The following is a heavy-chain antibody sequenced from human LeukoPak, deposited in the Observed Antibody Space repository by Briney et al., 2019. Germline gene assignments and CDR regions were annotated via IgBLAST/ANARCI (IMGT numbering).Heavy chain of an antibody. Sequence: SETLSLTCTVSGGSISSYYWSWIRQPPGKGLEWIGYIYYSGSTYYNPSLKSRVTISVDTSKNQFSLKLSSVTAADTAVYYCARGGRGYSYGDRWYFDLWGRGTLVTVSS. CDR1: GGSISSYY. V-gene: IGHV4-59*08. CDR2: IYYSGST. D-gene: IGHD5-18*01. J-gene: IGHJ2*01. CDR3: ARGGRGYSYGDRWYFDL.